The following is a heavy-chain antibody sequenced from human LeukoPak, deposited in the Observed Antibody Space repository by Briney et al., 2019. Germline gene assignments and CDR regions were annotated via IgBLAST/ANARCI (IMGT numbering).Heavy chain of an antibody. CDR3: ARDPFGRLIRGTIDYNWFDP. V-gene: IGHV1-46*01. Sequence: ASVKVSCKASGYTFTSYYMHWVRQAPGQGLEWMGIINPSGGSTSYAQKFQGRVTMTRDMSTSTVCMELSSLRSEDTAVYYCARDPFGRLIRGTIDYNWFDPWGQGTLITVSS. J-gene: IGHJ5*02. D-gene: IGHD3-10*01. CDR2: INPSGGST. CDR1: GYTFTSYY.